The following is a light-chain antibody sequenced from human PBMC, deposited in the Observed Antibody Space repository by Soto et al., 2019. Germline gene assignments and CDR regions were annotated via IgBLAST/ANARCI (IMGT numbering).Light chain of an antibody. Sequence: DIQMTQSPSTLSASVGDRVTISCRASQSISGWLAWYQQKPGKAPNLLIYDASSLEGGVPSRFSGSGSGTEFTLTISSLQPDDFATYYCQQYSSYSPTFGQGTKVEIK. J-gene: IGKJ1*01. CDR3: QQYSSYSPT. CDR2: DAS. CDR1: QSISGW. V-gene: IGKV1-5*01.